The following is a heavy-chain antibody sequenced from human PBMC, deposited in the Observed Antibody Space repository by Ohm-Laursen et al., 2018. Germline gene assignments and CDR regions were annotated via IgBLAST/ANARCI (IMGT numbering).Heavy chain of an antibody. CDR1: GYTFTGYY. V-gene: IGHV1-2*02. J-gene: IGHJ6*02. D-gene: IGHD3-22*01. CDR3: ARESSGYSYGMDV. CDR2: INPSGGST. Sequence: SVKVSCKASGYTFTGYYMHWVRQAPGQGLEWMGWINPSGGSTSYAQKFQGRVTMTRDTSISTAYMELSRLRSDDTAVYYCARESSGYSYGMDVWGQGTTVTVSS.